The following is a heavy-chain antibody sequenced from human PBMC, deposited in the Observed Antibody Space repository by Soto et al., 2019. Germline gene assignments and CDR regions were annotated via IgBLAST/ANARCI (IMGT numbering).Heavy chain of an antibody. D-gene: IGHD5-12*01. CDR1: GFTFSSYA. J-gene: IGHJ3*02. V-gene: IGHV3-30-3*01. Sequence: ESGGGVVQPGRSLRLSCAASGFTFSSYAMHWVRQAPGKGLEWVAVISYDGSNKYYADSVKGRFTISRDNSKNTLYLQMNSLRAEDTAVYYCARRSRGSDAFDIWGQGTMVTVSS. CDR3: ARRSRGSDAFDI. CDR2: ISYDGSNK.